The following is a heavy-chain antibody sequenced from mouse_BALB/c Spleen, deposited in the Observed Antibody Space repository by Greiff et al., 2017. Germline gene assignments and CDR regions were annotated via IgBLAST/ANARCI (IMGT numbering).Heavy chain of an antibody. V-gene: IGHV5-6*02. Sequence: DVKLQESGGDLVKPGGSLKLSCAASGFTFSSYGMSWVRQTPDKRLEWVATISSGGSYTYYPDSVKGRFTISRDNAKNTLYLQMSSLKSEDTAMYYCARRGYGNYPYAMDYWGQGTSVTVSS. CDR3: ARRGYGNYPYAMDY. CDR2: ISSGGSYT. J-gene: IGHJ4*01. D-gene: IGHD2-1*01. CDR1: GFTFSSYG.